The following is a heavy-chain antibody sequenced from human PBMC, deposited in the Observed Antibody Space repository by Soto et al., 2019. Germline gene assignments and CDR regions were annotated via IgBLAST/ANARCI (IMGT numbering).Heavy chain of an antibody. D-gene: IGHD6-13*01. V-gene: IGHV1-18*01. J-gene: IGHJ4*02. CDR1: GYTFTSYG. CDR3: ARASARIAAAGICDY. CDR2: ISAYNGNT. Sequence: ASVKVSCKASGYTFTSYGISCVRQAPGQGLEWMGWISAYNGNTNYAQKLQGRVTMTTDTSTSTAYMELRSLRSDDTAVYYCARASARIAAAGICDYWVQGTLVTVS.